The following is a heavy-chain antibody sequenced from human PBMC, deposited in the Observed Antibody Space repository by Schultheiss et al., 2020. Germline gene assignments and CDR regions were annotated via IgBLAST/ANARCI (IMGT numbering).Heavy chain of an antibody. J-gene: IGHJ4*02. CDR2: IYHSGST. Sequence: SETLSLTRTVSGYSISSGYYWGWIRQPPGKGLEWIGSIYHSGSTYYNPSLKSRVTISVDTSKNQFSLKLSSVTAADTAVYYCARFDGGWSRYYFDYWGQGTLVTVSS. CDR3: ARFDGGWSRYYFDY. V-gene: IGHV4-38-2*02. D-gene: IGHD6-19*01. CDR1: GYSISSGYY.